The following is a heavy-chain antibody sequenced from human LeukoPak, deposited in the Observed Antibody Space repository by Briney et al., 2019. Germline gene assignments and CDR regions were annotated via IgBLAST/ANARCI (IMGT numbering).Heavy chain of an antibody. D-gene: IGHD6-13*01. CDR3: AREVGYSTSWYGRFDP. CDR2: ISPNSGVP. Sequence: ASVKVSCKASGYTFTGYYIHWVRQAPGQGLEWLWRISPNSGVPNYAQKFQGRVTMTRDTSVNTVYMELSGLKSDDTGAYYCAREVGYSTSWYGRFDPWGQGTVVTVSS. J-gene: IGHJ5*02. V-gene: IGHV1-2*05. CDR1: GYTFTGYY.